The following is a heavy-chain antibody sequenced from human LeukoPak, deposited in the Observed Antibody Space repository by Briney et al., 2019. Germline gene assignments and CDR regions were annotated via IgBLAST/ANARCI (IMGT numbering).Heavy chain of an antibody. J-gene: IGHJ4*02. CDR1: GFTFSSYW. Sequence: GGSLRLSCAASGFTFSSYWMSWVRQAPGKGLEWVANIKQDGSEKYYVDSVKGRFTISRDNSKNTLYLQMNSLRAEDTAVYYCAKIDLGCCSGGSCYPFDYWGQGTLVTVSS. CDR3: AKIDLGCCSGGSCYPFDY. D-gene: IGHD2-15*01. CDR2: IKQDGSEK. V-gene: IGHV3-7*03.